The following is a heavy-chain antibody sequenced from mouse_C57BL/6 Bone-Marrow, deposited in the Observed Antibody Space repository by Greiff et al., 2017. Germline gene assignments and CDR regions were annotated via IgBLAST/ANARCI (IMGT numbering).Heavy chain of an antibody. CDR2: ISDGGSYT. D-gene: IGHD2-3*01. CDR3: GYDGYYGFFAY. Sequence: EVNVVESGGGLVKPGGSLKLSCAASGFTFSSYAMSWVRQTPEKRLEWVATISDGGSYTYYPDNVKGRFTISRDNAKNNLYLQISHLKSEDTAMXDCGYDGYYGFFAYWGQGTLVTVSA. CDR1: GFTFSSYA. J-gene: IGHJ3*01. V-gene: IGHV5-4*03.